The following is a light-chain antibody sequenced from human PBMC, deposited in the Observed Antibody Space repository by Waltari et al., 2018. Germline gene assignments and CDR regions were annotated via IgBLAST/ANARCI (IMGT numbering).Light chain of an antibody. J-gene: IGKJ1*01. CDR2: KAS. CDR3: QQYNSWT. Sequence: DIQMTQSPSTLSASVGDRVTITCLARPSISSRLAWYQQKPGKAPKLLIYKASSLESGVTSRFSGSGSGAEFTLTISSLQSDYFATHYCQQYNSWTFGQGTKVDI. CDR1: PSISSR. V-gene: IGKV1-5*03.